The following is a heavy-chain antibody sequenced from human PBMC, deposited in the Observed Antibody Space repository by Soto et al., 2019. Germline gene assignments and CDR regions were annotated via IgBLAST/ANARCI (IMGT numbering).Heavy chain of an antibody. CDR3: VHRVVSAPHPNNNYFDP. CDR1: GFSLSTSGVG. Sequence: QITLKESGPTLVNPTQTLTLTCSFSGFSLSTSGVGVGWIRQPPGKALEWLALIHWDDDRRYSPSLRNRLTIPKDTSKNQVVLTMTNMDPVDTATYYCVHRVVSAPHPNNNYFDPWGQGILVTVSS. CDR2: IHWDDDR. V-gene: IGHV2-5*02. D-gene: IGHD2-15*01. J-gene: IGHJ5*02.